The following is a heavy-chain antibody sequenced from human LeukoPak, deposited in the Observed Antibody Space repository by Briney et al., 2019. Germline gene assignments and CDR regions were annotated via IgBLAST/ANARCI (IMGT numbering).Heavy chain of an antibody. D-gene: IGHD2-15*01. CDR3: ARDRGGTYY. J-gene: IGHJ4*02. CDR2: IYYSGST. V-gene: IGHV4-59*12. CDR1: GGSISSYY. Sequence: SETLSLTCTVSGGSISSYYWSWIRQPPGKGLEWIGSIYYSGSTYYNPSLKSRVTISVDTSKNQFSLKLSSVTAADTAVYYCARDRGGTYYWGQGTLVTVSS.